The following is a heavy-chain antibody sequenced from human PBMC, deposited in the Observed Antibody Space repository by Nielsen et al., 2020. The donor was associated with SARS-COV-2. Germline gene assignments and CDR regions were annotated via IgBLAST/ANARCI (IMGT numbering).Heavy chain of an antibody. J-gene: IGHJ4*02. Sequence: GESLKISCVASGFTISTYGMRWVRQAPGKGLEWVSAISSSAYYADSVKCRFTVTRDNSKNTLYLHMNSLRAEDTAVYYCAKRSGYTSGWYGDYWGQGTLVTVSS. D-gene: IGHD6-19*01. CDR2: ISSSA. CDR3: AKRSGYTSGWYGDY. V-gene: IGHV3-23*01. CDR1: GFTISTYG.